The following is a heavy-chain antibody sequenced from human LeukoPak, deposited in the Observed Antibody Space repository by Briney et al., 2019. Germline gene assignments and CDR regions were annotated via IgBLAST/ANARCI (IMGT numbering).Heavy chain of an antibody. CDR2: IYYSRST. D-gene: IGHD3-10*01. J-gene: IGHJ4*02. CDR3: ARGFRGPNFDY. V-gene: IGHV4-39*02. CDR1: GGSISNTLYY. Sequence: SETLSLTCTVSGGSISNTLYYWAWIRQPPGKGLESIGSIYYSRSTYYSPSLKSRVTISVDTSKNHFSLKLNSVTAADTAVYYCARGFRGPNFDYWGQGTLVTVSS.